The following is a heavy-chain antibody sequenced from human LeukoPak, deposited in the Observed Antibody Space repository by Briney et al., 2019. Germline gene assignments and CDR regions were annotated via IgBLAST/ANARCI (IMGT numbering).Heavy chain of an antibody. Sequence: ASLKLSSEASGYTVSVATMHRGREAPGQGLEWMGWIKPISGGTNYAQKFQGRVTMTRDTPISTAYMELSHMETQNTAVYYCARVPEAGTNNFDNWGQGTLVTVSS. CDR1: GYTVSVAT. V-gene: IGHV1-2*02. J-gene: IGHJ4*02. CDR2: IKPISGGT. CDR3: ARVPEAGTNNFDN. D-gene: IGHD6-19*01.